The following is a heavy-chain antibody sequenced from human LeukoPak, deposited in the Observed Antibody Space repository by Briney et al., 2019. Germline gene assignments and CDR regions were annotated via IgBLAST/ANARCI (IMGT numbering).Heavy chain of an antibody. V-gene: IGHV1-46*01. J-gene: IGHJ5*02. CDR3: ARHPSNYFDSSGYFGCFDP. D-gene: IGHD3-22*01. CDR1: GYTFTNYY. Sequence: GASVKVSCKASGYTFTNYYMHWVRQAPGQGLEWMGIINPSGGSTTCAQKFQGRVSMTRDTSTSTFYMELSSLRSEDTAVYYCARHPSNYFDSSGYFGCFDPWGQGTLVTVSS. CDR2: INPSGGST.